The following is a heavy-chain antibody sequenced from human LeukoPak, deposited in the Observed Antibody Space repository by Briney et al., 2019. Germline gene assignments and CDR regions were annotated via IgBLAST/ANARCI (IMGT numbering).Heavy chain of an antibody. J-gene: IGHJ4*02. V-gene: IGHV1-8*01. CDR3: ARGWMRQQLVVY. CDR2: MNPNSGNT. D-gene: IGHD6-13*01. CDR1: GYTFTSYD. Sequence: ASVKVSCKASGYTFTSYDINWVRQATGQGLEWMGWMNPNSGNTGYAQKFQGRVTMTRNTSISTAYMELSSLRSEDTAVYYCARGWMRQQLVVYWGQGTLVTVSS.